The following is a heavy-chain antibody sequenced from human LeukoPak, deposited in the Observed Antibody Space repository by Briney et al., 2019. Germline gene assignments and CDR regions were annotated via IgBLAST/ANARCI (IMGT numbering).Heavy chain of an antibody. CDR1: GFTFSSYE. D-gene: IGHD6-19*01. Sequence: GGSLRLSCAASGFTFSSYEMNWVRQASGKGLEWVSYISSSGSTIHYADSVKGRFTISRDNAKNSLYLQMNSLRAEDTAVYYCARYSSGWTASYNWFDPWGQGTLVTVSS. CDR3: ARYSSGWTASYNWFDP. CDR2: ISSSGSTI. J-gene: IGHJ5*02. V-gene: IGHV3-48*03.